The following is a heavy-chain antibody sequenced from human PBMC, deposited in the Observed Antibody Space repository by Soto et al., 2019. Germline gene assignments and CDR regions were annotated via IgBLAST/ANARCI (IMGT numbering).Heavy chain of an antibody. CDR3: AKDQVEAVGFYDY. J-gene: IGHJ4*02. D-gene: IGHD6-19*01. Sequence: GGSLRLSCAASGFTFSSYAMSWVRQAPGKGLEWVSAISGSGGSTYYADSVKGRFTISRDNSKNTLYLQMNSLRTEDTAVYYCAKDQVEAVGFYDYWGQGTLVTVSS. CDR2: ISGSGGST. CDR1: GFTFSSYA. V-gene: IGHV3-23*01.